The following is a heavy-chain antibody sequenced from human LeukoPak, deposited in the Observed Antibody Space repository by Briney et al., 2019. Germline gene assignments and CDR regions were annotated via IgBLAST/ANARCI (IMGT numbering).Heavy chain of an antibody. J-gene: IGHJ4*02. CDR1: GFTFGNYA. V-gene: IGHV3-23*01. D-gene: IGHD2-15*01. CDR3: ARGGAIYCSGDSCYPGDY. Sequence: GGSLRLSCAASGFTFGNYAMSWVRQAPGKGLEWVSAISGGGGSTYYADSVRGRFTVSRDNSRNTLYLQMNSLRAEDTAVYYCARGGAIYCSGDSCYPGDYWGQGTLVTVSS. CDR2: ISGGGGST.